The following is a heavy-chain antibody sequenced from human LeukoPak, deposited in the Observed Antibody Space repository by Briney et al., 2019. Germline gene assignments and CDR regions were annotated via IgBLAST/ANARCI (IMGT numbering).Heavy chain of an antibody. Sequence: SETLSLTCTVSGGSISSGGYYWSWIRQPPGKGLEWIGEINHSGSTNYNPSLKSRVTISVDTSKNQFSLKLSSVTAADTAVYYCARGRKYYGSGLFDPWGQGTLVTVST. J-gene: IGHJ5*02. V-gene: IGHV4-61*08. CDR2: INHSGST. CDR1: GGSISSGGYY. CDR3: ARGRKYYGSGLFDP. D-gene: IGHD3-10*01.